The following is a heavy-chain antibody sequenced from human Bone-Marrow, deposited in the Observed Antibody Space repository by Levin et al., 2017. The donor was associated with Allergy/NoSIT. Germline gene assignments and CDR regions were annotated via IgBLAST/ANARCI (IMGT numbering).Heavy chain of an antibody. Sequence: GSLRLSCAASGFTFSNFWMTWVRQAPGKGLEWVATIKQDGSEKKYVDSVKGRFTISRDNAKNSLYLHLNSLRAEDTAAYYGERSLSVSYWGQGALVTVSS. J-gene: IGHJ4*02. V-gene: IGHV3-7*01. D-gene: IGHD2-15*01. CDR1: GFTFSNFW. CDR3: ERSLSVSY. CDR2: IKQDGSEK.